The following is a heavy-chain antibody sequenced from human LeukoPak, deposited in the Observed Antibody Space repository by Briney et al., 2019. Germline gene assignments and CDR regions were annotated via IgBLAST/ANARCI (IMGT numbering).Heavy chain of an antibody. V-gene: IGHV1-2*06. CDR1: GYTFTGYY. J-gene: IGHJ4*02. Sequence: ASVKVSCKASGYTFTGYYMHWVRQAPGQGLEWMGRINPNSGGTNYAQKFQGRVTMTRDTSICTAYMELSRLRSDDTAVYYCARGPFYYDSSGWTFHFDYWGQGTLVTVSS. CDR2: INPNSGGT. D-gene: IGHD3-22*01. CDR3: ARGPFYYDSSGWTFHFDY.